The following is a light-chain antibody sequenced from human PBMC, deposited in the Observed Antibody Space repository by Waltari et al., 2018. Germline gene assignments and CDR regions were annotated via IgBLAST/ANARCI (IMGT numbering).Light chain of an antibody. Sequence: QLALTQSPSASASLGASVKLTCTLNSGHSSNVVAWLQQQPEKGPRYLMKVNSDGSHSKGDDIPDRFSGSGSGAERYLTISNLQSEDEADYYCQTGGHGTWVFGGGTKLTVL. J-gene: IGLJ3*02. CDR1: SGHSSNV. CDR3: QTGGHGTWV. CDR2: VNSDGSH. V-gene: IGLV4-69*02.